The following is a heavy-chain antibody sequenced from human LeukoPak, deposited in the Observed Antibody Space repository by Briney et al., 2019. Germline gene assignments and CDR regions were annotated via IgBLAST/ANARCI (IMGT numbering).Heavy chain of an antibody. V-gene: IGHV1-2*02. CDR3: ARGHIVATSDAFDI. D-gene: IGHD5-12*01. CDR2: INPNSGGT. CDR1: GYTFTGYY. J-gene: IGHJ3*02. Sequence: GASVKVSCKASGYTFTGYYMHWVRQAPGQGLEWMGWINPNSGGTNYAQKFQGRVTMTRDTSISTAYMELSRLRSDDTAVYYCARGHIVATSDAFDIWGQGTMVTVSS.